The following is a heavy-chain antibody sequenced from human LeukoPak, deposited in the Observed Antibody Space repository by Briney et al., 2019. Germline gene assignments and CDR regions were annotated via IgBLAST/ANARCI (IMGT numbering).Heavy chain of an antibody. V-gene: IGHV1-18*01. CDR3: ARAGGWAREDYKGDAFHI. CDR2: ISTYNGNS. J-gene: IGHJ3*02. D-gene: IGHD6-19*01. Sequence: ASVKVSCKASGYTFTNCGISWVRQAPGQGLEWMGWISTYNGNSNYAQKLQDRVTMTTDTSTTTADMDLRSLRSGDTAVYYCARAGGWAREDYKGDAFHIWGQGTMVTVSS. CDR1: GYTFTNCG.